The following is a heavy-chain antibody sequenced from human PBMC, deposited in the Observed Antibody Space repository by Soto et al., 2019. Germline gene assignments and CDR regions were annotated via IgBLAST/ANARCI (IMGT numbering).Heavy chain of an antibody. J-gene: IGHJ4*02. V-gene: IGHV4-30-4*01. Sequence: SETLSLTCTVSGGSISSGDYYCSWIRQPPGKGLEWIGYIYYSGSTYYNPSLKSRVTISVDTSKNQFSLKLSSVTAADTAVYYCARESPLPRYCYDSSGYGFDYWGQGTLVTVSS. CDR1: GGSISSGDYY. CDR3: ARESPLPRYCYDSSGYGFDY. D-gene: IGHD3-22*01. CDR2: IYYSGST.